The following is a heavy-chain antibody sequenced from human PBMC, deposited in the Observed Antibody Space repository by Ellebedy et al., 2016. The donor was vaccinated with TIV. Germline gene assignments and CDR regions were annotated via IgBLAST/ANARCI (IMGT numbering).Heavy chain of an antibody. J-gene: IGHJ3*02. CDR3: ARHVQLLCSGGSCYPSGAFDI. Sequence: KVSXXASGGTFSSYAISWVRQMPGKGLEWMGRIDPSDSYTNYSPSFQGHVTISADKSISTAYLQWSSLKASDTAMYYCARHVQLLCSGGSCYPSGAFDIWGQGTMVTVSS. CDR2: IDPSDSYT. D-gene: IGHD2-15*01. V-gene: IGHV5-10-1*01. CDR1: GGTFSSYA.